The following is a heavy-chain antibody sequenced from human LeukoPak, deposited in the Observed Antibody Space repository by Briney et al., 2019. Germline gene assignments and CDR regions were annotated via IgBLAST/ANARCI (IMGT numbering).Heavy chain of an antibody. CDR1: GYSFTSYW. D-gene: IGHD4-23*01. CDR3: ARPRYGDNPEGDAFDI. CDR2: IYPGDSDT. J-gene: IGHJ3*02. V-gene: IGHV5-51*01. Sequence: GESLKISCKGSGYSFTSYWIGWVRQMPGKGLEWMGIIYPGDSDTRYSPSFQGQVTISADKSISTAYLQWSSLKASDTARYYCARPRYGDNPEGDAFDIWGQGTMVTVSS.